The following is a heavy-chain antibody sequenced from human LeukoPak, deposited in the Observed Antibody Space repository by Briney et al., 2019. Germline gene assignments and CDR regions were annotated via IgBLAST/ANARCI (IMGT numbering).Heavy chain of an antibody. J-gene: IGHJ5*02. CDR2: IKPNSGGT. D-gene: IGHD6-19*01. CDR1: GYTFTGYY. V-gene: IGHV1-2*02. CDR3: ARVAYSSGWYVDNWFDP. Sequence: ASVKVSCKASGYTFTGYYMHWVRQAPGQGLEWMGWIKPNSGGTNYAQKFQGRVTMTRDMSINTAYMELSRLRSDDTAVYYCARVAYSSGWYVDNWFDPWGQGTLVTVSS.